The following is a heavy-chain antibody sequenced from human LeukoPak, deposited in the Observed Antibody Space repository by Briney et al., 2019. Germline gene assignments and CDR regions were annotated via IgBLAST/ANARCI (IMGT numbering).Heavy chain of an antibody. V-gene: IGHV3-23*01. CDR3: ARARPSMWIDY. J-gene: IGHJ4*02. Sequence: LTGGSLRLSCAASGFTFSRNGMTWVRQAPGKGLEWVSAISGSGGNTYYADSVKGRFTISRDNSKNTLYLQMNSLRPEDTAVYYCARARPSMWIDYWGQGTLVTVSS. D-gene: IGHD5-12*01. CDR2: ISGSGGNT. CDR1: GFTFSRNG.